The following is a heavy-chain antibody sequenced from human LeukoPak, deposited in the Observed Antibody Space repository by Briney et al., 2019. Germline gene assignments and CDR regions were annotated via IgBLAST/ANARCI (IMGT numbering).Heavy chain of an antibody. Sequence: PSETLSLTCTVSGGSISSYYWSWIRQPPGKGLECIGYIYYSGSTNYNPSLKSRVTISVDTSKNQFSLKLSSVTAADTAVYYCARKGSGSYDPFDYWGQGTLVTVSS. CDR3: ARKGSGSYDPFDY. CDR2: IYYSGST. J-gene: IGHJ4*02. CDR1: GGSISSYY. V-gene: IGHV4-59*01. D-gene: IGHD1-26*01.